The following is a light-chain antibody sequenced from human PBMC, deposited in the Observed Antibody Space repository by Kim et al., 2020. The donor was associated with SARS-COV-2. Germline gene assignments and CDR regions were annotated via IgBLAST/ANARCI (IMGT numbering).Light chain of an antibody. CDR1: SSNIGNNY. CDR2: DNN. Sequence: PGQKVTISCSGSSSNIGNNYVSWYQQLPGTAPKRLIYDNNKRPSGIPDRFSGSKSGTSATLGITGLQTGDEADYYCGTWDSSLSAVFGGGTKLTV. J-gene: IGLJ3*02. CDR3: GTWDSSLSAV. V-gene: IGLV1-51*01.